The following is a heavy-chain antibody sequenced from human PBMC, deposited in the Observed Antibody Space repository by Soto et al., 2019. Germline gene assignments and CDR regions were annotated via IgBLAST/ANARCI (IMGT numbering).Heavy chain of an antibody. CDR1: VFSFGSYA. CDR2: ISGSDGKT. V-gene: IGHV3-23*01. CDR3: ARWSYLDY. D-gene: IGHD3-3*01. Sequence: GVSLRLTCAASVFSFGSYALSWVRQAPGKGLEWVSTISGSDGKTFYADSVKGRFSISRDTSQSTLYLQMNSLRADDTAMYYCARWSYLDYWGQGTRVTVSS. J-gene: IGHJ4*02.